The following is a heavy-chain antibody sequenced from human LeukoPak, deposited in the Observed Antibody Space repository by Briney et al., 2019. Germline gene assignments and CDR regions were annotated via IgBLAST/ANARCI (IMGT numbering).Heavy chain of an antibody. CDR1: GGAVSSDY. D-gene: IGHD3-10*01. V-gene: IGHV4-59*02. CDR3: ASDSLWFGEAYGMDV. Sequence: PSETLSLTCTLSGGAVSSDYWSWIRQPPGERLEWIGYIHHSGSTYYNPSLESRVTMSVDTSKSLLSLKLTSVTAADTAVYYCASDSLWFGEAYGMDVWGQGTTVIVSS. CDR2: IHHSGST. J-gene: IGHJ6*02.